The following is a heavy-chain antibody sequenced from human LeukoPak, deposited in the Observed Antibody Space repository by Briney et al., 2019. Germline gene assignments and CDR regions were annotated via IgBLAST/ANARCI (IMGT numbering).Heavy chain of an antibody. V-gene: IGHV4-4*07. CDR3: ARDYGGYSYGRTYYMDV. CDR1: GGSISSYY. Sequence: SETLSLTCTVSGGSISSYYWSWIRQPAGKGLEWIGRIYTSGSTNYNPSLKSRVTMSVDTSKNQFSLKLSSVTAADTAVYYCARDYGGYSYGRTYYMDVWGKGTTVTVSS. J-gene: IGHJ6*03. CDR2: IYTSGST. D-gene: IGHD5-18*01.